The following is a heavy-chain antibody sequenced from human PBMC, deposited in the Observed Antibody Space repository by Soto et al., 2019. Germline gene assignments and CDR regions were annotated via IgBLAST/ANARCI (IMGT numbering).Heavy chain of an antibody. J-gene: IGHJ4*02. CDR2: IYWDDNK. CDR3: AHREVLTDLDC. CDR1: GFSLSTSGVG. Sequence: ITLKESGPTLVKPTQTLTLTCTFSGFSLSTSGVGVGWIRQPPGKALEWLALIYWDDNKRYSPSLKTRLTITKDTSKNQVVLTMTNMDPVHTATYYCAHREVLTDLDCWGQGTLVTVSS. V-gene: IGHV2-5*02. D-gene: IGHD3-9*01.